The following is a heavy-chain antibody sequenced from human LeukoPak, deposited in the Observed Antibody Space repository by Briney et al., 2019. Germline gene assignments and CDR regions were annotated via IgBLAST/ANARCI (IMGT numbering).Heavy chain of an antibody. D-gene: IGHD2-2*01. CDR1: GGSISSYY. Sequence: PSETLSLTCTVSGGSISSYYWSWIRQPPGKGLEWLGYIYYSGSTNYNPSLKSRVTISVDTSKNQFSLKLSSVTAADTAVYYCARAGDIVVVPAADAFDIWGQGTMVTVSS. J-gene: IGHJ3*02. V-gene: IGHV4-59*01. CDR2: IYYSGST. CDR3: ARAGDIVVVPAADAFDI.